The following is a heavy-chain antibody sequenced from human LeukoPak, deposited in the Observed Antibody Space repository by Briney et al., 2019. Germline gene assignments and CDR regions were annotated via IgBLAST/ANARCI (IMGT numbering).Heavy chain of an antibody. Sequence: GGSLRLSCAASGFTFSSYSMNWVRQAPGKGLEWVSYISSSSSTIYYADSVKGRFTISRDNDKNSLYLQMNSLRAEDTAVYYCASRGYDYVWGSYRYTGGFDYWGQGTLVTVSS. CDR1: GFTFSSYS. CDR2: ISSSSSTI. V-gene: IGHV3-48*01. J-gene: IGHJ4*02. CDR3: ASRGYDYVWGSYRYTGGFDY. D-gene: IGHD3-16*02.